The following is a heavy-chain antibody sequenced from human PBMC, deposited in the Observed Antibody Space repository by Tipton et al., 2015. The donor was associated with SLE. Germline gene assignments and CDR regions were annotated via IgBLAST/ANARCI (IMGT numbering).Heavy chain of an antibody. Sequence: LRLSCTVSGGSISSYYWSWIRQPPGKGLEWIGYIYYSGSTNYNPSLKSRVTISVDTSKNQFSLKLNSVTAADTAVYYCAREGYYYGSGSYYSAFDIWGQGTLVTVSS. V-gene: IGHV4-59*12. CDR3: AREGYYYGSGSYYSAFDI. CDR2: IYYSGST. CDR1: GGSISSYY. J-gene: IGHJ3*02. D-gene: IGHD3-10*01.